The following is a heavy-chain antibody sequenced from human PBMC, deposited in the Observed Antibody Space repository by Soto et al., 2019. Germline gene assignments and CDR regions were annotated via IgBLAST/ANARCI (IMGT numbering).Heavy chain of an antibody. V-gene: IGHV3-23*01. CDR2: ISGSGGST. CDR1: GFTFSSYA. Sequence: GGSLRLSCAASGFTFSSYAMSWVRQAPGKGLEWVSAISGSGGSTYYADSVKGRFTISRDNSKNTLYLQMNSLRAEDTAVYFCARGDGDYYDGNGYLGRHWGQGTLVTVSS. J-gene: IGHJ4*02. D-gene: IGHD3-22*01. CDR3: ARGDGDYYDGNGYLGRH.